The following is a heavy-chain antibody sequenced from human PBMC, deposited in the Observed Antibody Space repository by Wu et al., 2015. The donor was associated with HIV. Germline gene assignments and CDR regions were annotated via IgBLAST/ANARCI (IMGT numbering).Heavy chain of an antibody. CDR2: IIPLFGTA. CDR3: ARVPRSRTYSSGFFDY. D-gene: IGHD6-19*01. Sequence: QVQLVQSGAEVKKPGSSVKVSCKASGGTFSRYAINWVRQAPGQGLEWMGRIIPLFGTANYAQKFQGRVTLTADESTSTAYMELSSLRSEDTAVYYCARVPRSRTYSSGFFDYWGQGTLVTVSS. V-gene: IGHV1-69*13. CDR1: GGTFSRYA. J-gene: IGHJ4*02.